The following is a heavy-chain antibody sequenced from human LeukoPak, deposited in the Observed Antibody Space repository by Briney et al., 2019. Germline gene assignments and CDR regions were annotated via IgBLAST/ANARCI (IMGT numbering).Heavy chain of an antibody. CDR2: IIPILGIA. CDR1: GYTFTSYD. V-gene: IGHV1-69*04. CDR3: ARGWAPDY. Sequence: ASVKVSCKASGYTFTSYDINWVRQSTGQGLEWMGRIIPILGIANYAQKFQGRVTITADKSTSTAYMELSSLRSEDTAVYYCARGWAPDYWGQGTLVTVSS. D-gene: IGHD1-26*01. J-gene: IGHJ4*02.